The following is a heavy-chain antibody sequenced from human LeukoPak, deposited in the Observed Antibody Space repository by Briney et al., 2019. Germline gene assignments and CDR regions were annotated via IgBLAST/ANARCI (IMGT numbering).Heavy chain of an antibody. CDR3: ARAPVGGYAIFDY. Sequence: PGRSLRLSCAASGFTFSSYAMHWVRQAPGKGLEWVAVISYDGSNKYYADSVKGRFTISRDNSKNTLYLQMNSLRAEDTAVYYCARAPVGGYAIFDYWGQGTLVTVSS. CDR1: GFTFSSYA. V-gene: IGHV3-30-3*01. D-gene: IGHD5-12*01. J-gene: IGHJ4*02. CDR2: ISYDGSNK.